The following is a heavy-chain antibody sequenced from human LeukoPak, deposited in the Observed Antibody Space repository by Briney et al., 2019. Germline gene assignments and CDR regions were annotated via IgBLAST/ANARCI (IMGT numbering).Heavy chain of an antibody. CDR1: GVSFSDYY. CDR2: INHSGST. CDR3: ARGQKRWFGEPYYFDY. J-gene: IGHJ4*02. D-gene: IGHD3-10*01. V-gene: IGHV4-34*01. Sequence: SETLSLTCAVYGVSFSDYYWSWIRQPPGKGLEWIGEINHSGSTNYNPSLKSRVTISVDTSKNQFSLKLTSVTAADTAVYYCARGQKRWFGEPYYFDYWGQGTLVTVSS.